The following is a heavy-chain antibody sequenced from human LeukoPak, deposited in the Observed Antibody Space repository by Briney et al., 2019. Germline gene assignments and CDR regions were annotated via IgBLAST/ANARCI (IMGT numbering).Heavy chain of an antibody. Sequence: SETLSLTCTVSGGSISSSSYYWGWIRQPPGKGLEWIGSIYYSGSTYYNPSLKSRVTVSVDTSKNQFSLKLSSVTAADTAVYYCARDDYYDSSGYGWGQGTLVTVSS. J-gene: IGHJ4*02. CDR2: IYYSGST. V-gene: IGHV4-39*07. CDR1: GGSISSSSYY. CDR3: ARDDYYDSSGYG. D-gene: IGHD3-22*01.